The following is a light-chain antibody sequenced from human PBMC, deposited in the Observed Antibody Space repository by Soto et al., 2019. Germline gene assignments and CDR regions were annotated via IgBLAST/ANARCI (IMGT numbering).Light chain of an antibody. CDR2: DAS. CDR3: QQYNDWPPLT. J-gene: IGKJ4*01. Sequence: EIMMTQSPATVSVSPCERATLSCRASQSIRTNVAWYQQKPGQALRLLIYDASTRATGLSSRFSGSGSGTEFTLTISSLQSEDVAIYYCQQYNDWPPLTFGGGTRLEI. V-gene: IGKV3-15*01. CDR1: QSIRTN.